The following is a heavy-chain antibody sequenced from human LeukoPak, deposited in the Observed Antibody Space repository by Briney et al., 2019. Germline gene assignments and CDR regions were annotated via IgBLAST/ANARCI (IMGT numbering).Heavy chain of an antibody. J-gene: IGHJ5*02. CDR2: INHSGST. CDR3: ARVPRERLSRNWFDP. CDR1: GGSISSGDFY. Sequence: SETLSLTCTVSGGSISSGDFYWSWIRQPPGKGLEWIGEINHSGSTNYNPSLKSRVTISVDTSKNQFSLKLSSVTAADTAVYYCARVPRERLSRNWFDPWGQGTLVTVSS. V-gene: IGHV4-39*07. D-gene: IGHD1-1*01.